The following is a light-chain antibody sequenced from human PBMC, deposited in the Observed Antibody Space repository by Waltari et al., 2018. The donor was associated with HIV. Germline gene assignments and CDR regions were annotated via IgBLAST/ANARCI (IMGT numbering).Light chain of an antibody. CDR1: QNVDSNY. Sequence: EIVLTQSPGTLSLSPGDRATLFCRASQNVDSNYIAWYQHKSGQPPRLLISGASSRATGIPDEFGGSGSGTHFTLSIDELAPEDFAMYYCQQYGTSPTFGQGTKVEI. J-gene: IGKJ1*01. V-gene: IGKV3-20*01. CDR3: QQYGTSPT. CDR2: GAS.